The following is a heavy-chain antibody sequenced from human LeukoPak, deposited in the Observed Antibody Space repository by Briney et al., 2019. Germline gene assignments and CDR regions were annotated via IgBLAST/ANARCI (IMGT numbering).Heavy chain of an antibody. J-gene: IGHJ4*02. CDR2: ISWDGNKK. CDR1: GFTFRGYT. V-gene: IGHV3-30*04. CDR3: AREGGNSTSWGYFDY. Sequence: GGSLRLSCGASGFTFRGYTMHWVRQAPGKGLQWVAVISWDGNKKFYADSVEGRFTISRDKSKNTLSLQMNSLRLEDTALYYCAREGGNSTSWGYFDYWGQGTLVTVSS. D-gene: IGHD6-13*01.